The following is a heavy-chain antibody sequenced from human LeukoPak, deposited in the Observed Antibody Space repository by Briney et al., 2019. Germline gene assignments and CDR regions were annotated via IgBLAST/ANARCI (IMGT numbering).Heavy chain of an antibody. CDR2: ISGSGGST. Sequence: GGSLRLSCAASGFTFSSYAMSWVRQAPGKGLEWVSAISGSGGSTYYADSVKGRFTISRDDSKNTLYLQMNSLRAEDTAVYYCAKRYSGSSGLYNFDYWGQGTLVTVSS. CDR3: AKRYSGSSGLYNFDY. CDR1: GFTFSSYA. J-gene: IGHJ4*02. V-gene: IGHV3-23*01. D-gene: IGHD1-26*01.